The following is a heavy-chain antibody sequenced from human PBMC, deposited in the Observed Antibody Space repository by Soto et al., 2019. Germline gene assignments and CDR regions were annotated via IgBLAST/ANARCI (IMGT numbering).Heavy chain of an antibody. CDR3: AREAAVVVGDGYWCDP. CDR2: IYTSGHT. CDR1: GDSFNNYY. V-gene: IGHV4-4*07. Sequence: ETLSLTCTVSGDSFNNYYWSWIRQPAGKGLEWIGRIYTSGHTDYNPSLKSRVTVSVDTSKNQFSLKLSSMTAPDTAVYFCAREAAVVVGDGYWCDPWGQGILVTVS. J-gene: IGHJ5*02. D-gene: IGHD6-13*01.